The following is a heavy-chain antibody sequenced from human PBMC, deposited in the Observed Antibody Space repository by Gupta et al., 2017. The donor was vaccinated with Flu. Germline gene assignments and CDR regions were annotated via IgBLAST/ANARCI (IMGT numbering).Heavy chain of an antibody. J-gene: IGHJ4*02. CDR2: IDYSGTT. Sequence: QVQLQESGPGLLIPSAALSLTCSVSGYSIRTCHSWRWIRQSPGKGLEWIGSIDYSGTTYYIPSHKDRVTITFDRSENRFSLKLYAVTATGTALYYCARELGISSVTTWNIWGQGALVTGAS. D-gene: IGHD4-17*01. CDR3: ARELGISSVTTWNI. V-gene: IGHV4-38-2*02. CDR1: GYSIRTCHS.